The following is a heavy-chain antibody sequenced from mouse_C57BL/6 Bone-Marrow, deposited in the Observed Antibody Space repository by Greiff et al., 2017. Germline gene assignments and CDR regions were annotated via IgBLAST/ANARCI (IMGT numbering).Heavy chain of an antibody. D-gene: IGHD1-1*01. CDR3: ARRVSYYYGSTAWFAY. J-gene: IGHJ3*01. CDR1: GYTFTSYG. Sequence: QVQLQQSGAELARPGASVKLSCKASGYTFTSYGISWVKQRTGQGLEWIGEIYPRSGNTYYNEKFKGKATLTADKSSSTAYMELRRLTCDDSAVYFCARRVSYYYGSTAWFAYVGQGTLGTVSA. CDR2: IYPRSGNT. V-gene: IGHV1-81*01.